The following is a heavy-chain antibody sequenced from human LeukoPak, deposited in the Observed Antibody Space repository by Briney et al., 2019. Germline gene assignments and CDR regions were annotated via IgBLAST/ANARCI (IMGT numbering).Heavy chain of an antibody. CDR1: GGSFSGYH. CDR2: INHSGST. J-gene: IGHJ6*02. V-gene: IGHV4-34*01. CDR3: ARRTPYGSGSYTAPYYYYYGMDV. Sequence: SETLSLTCAVYGGSFSGYHWSWIRQPPGKGLEWIGEINHSGSTNYNPSLKSRVTISVDTSKNQFSLKLSSVTAADTAVYYCARRTPYGSGSYTAPYYYYYGMDVWGQGTTVTVSS. D-gene: IGHD3-10*01.